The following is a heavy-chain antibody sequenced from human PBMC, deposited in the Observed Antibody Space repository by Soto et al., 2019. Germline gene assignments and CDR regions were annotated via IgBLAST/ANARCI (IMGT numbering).Heavy chain of an antibody. Sequence: ASVKVSCKASGYTFTSYGISWVRQAPGQGLEWMGWISAYNGNTNYAQKLQGRVTMTTDTSTSTAYMELRSLRSDDTAVYYCARSGTAVPAANSWFDPWGQGTLVTVSS. CDR1: GYTFTSYG. D-gene: IGHD2-2*01. CDR2: ISAYNGNT. CDR3: ARSGTAVPAANSWFDP. V-gene: IGHV1-18*01. J-gene: IGHJ5*02.